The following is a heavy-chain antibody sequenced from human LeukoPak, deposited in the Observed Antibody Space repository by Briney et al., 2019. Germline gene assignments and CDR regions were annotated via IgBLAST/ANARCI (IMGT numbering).Heavy chain of an antibody. Sequence: PSETLSLTCTVSGGSISSYYWSWIRQPPGKGLEWIGHIYYSGGTNYNPSLKSRVTISIDTSKNQFSLRLSSVTAADTAVYYCARGAAGYSYGWGQGTLVTVSS. CDR1: GGSISSYY. D-gene: IGHD5-18*01. J-gene: IGHJ4*02. CDR2: IYYSGGT. V-gene: IGHV4-59*01. CDR3: ARGAAGYSYG.